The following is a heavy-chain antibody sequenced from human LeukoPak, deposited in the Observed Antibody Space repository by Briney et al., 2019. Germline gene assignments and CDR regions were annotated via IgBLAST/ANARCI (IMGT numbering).Heavy chain of an antibody. V-gene: IGHV7-4-1*01. J-gene: IGHJ4*02. CDR2: INTNTGNP. Sequence: ASVKVSCKASGYTFTSYAMNWVRQAPGQGLEWMGWINTNTGNPTYAQGFTGRFVFALDTSVSTAYLQIGSLKAEDTAMYYCARGSSSGWYSFDYWGQGTLVTVSS. CDR1: GYTFTSYA. CDR3: ARGSSSGWYSFDY. D-gene: IGHD6-19*01.